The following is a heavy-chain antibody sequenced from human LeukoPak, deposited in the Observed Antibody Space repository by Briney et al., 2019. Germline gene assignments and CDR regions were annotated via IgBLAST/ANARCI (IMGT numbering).Heavy chain of an antibody. Sequence: SETLSLTCTVSGGSISSYYWSWIRQPPGKGLEWIGYIYYSGSTNYNPSLKSRVTISVDTSKNQFSLKLSSVTAADTAVYYCARVPQTGDAFDIWGQGTMVTVSS. CDR1: GGSISSYY. D-gene: IGHD1-1*01. J-gene: IGHJ3*02. V-gene: IGHV4-59*01. CDR3: ARVPQTGDAFDI. CDR2: IYYSGST.